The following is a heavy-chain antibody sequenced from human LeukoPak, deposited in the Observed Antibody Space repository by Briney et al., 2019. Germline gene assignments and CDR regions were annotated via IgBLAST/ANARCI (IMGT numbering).Heavy chain of an antibody. CDR3: ARSSWILGQRGYFDH. Sequence: GGSLRLSCAASGFTVSSNYMSWVRQAPGKGLEWVSIIYNGGRTYYADSVKDRFTIPRDKSKNTLYLQMNSLRVEDTAVYYCARSSWILGQRGYFDHWGLGTLVTVSS. V-gene: IGHV3-66*01. J-gene: IGHJ4*02. D-gene: IGHD3-22*01. CDR2: IYNGGRT. CDR1: GFTVSSNY.